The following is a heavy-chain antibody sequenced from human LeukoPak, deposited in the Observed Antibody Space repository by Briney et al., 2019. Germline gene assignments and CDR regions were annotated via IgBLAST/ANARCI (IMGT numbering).Heavy chain of an antibody. CDR3: ARGGSACDI. Sequence: PGGSLRLSWEASGFTFSSYSMNWFRRAPGKGLEWVSSISSSSSYIYYADSVKGRFTISRDNAKNSLYLQMKSLRAEDTAVYYCARGGSACDIWGQGTMVTVSS. CDR1: GFTFSSYS. V-gene: IGHV3-21*01. J-gene: IGHJ3*02. D-gene: IGHD1-26*01. CDR2: ISSSSSYI.